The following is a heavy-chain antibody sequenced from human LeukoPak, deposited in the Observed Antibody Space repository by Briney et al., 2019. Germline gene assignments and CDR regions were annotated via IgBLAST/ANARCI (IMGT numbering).Heavy chain of an antibody. CDR2: ISSSSSYT. Sequence: GSLRLSCAASGFTFSDYYMSWIRQAPGKGLEWVSYISSSSSYTNYADSVKGRFTISRDNAKNSLYLQMNSLRAEDTAVYYCARGSVQGSSWYVYWGQGTLVTVSS. CDR3: ARGSVQGSSWYVY. J-gene: IGHJ4*02. CDR1: GFTFSDYY. V-gene: IGHV3-11*06. D-gene: IGHD6-13*01.